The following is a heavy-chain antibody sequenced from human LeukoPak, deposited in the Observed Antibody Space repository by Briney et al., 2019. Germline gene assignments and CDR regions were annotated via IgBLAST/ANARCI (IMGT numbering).Heavy chain of an antibody. V-gene: IGHV3-23*01. Sequence: GGSLRLSCAASGFTFSSYAMSWVRQAPGKGLEWVSAISGSGGSTYYADSVKGRFTISRDNSKNTLYLQMNSLRAEDTAVYYCASDIAVVPGATDWGQGTLVTVSS. J-gene: IGHJ4*02. D-gene: IGHD2-2*01. CDR3: ASDIAVVPGATD. CDR1: GFTFSSYA. CDR2: ISGSGGST.